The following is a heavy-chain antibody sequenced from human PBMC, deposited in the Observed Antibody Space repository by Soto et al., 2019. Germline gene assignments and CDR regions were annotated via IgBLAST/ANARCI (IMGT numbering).Heavy chain of an antibody. CDR2: ISSSSSYT. J-gene: IGHJ4*02. Sequence: PGGSLRLSCAASGFTFSDYYMSWIRQAPGKGLEWVSYISSSSSYTNYADSVKGRFTISRDNAKNSLYLQMNSLRAEDTAVYYCAKDRGIYDSSGPSSALFDYWGQGTLVTVSS. CDR1: GFTFSDYY. D-gene: IGHD3-22*01. V-gene: IGHV3-11*05. CDR3: AKDRGIYDSSGPSSALFDY.